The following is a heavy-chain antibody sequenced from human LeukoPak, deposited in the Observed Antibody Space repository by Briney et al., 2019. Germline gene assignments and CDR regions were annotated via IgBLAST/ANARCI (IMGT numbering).Heavy chain of an antibody. Sequence: SETLSLTCAVSGGSISSYYWTWIRQPPGKGLEWIGYIYYSGSTNYNPSLKSRVTISVDTSKNQFSLKLSSVTAADTAVYYCARGLGSSLSGDSGDWFDPWGQGTLVTVSS. CDR2: IYYSGST. CDR3: ARGLGSSLSGDSGDWFDP. D-gene: IGHD6-6*01. CDR1: GGSISSYY. V-gene: IGHV4-59*01. J-gene: IGHJ5*02.